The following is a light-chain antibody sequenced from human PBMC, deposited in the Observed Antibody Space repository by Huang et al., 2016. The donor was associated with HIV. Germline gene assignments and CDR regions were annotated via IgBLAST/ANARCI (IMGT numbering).Light chain of an antibody. J-gene: IGKJ2*01. CDR3: QQYSVWPYT. Sequence: LLTQSSVTLSVSPGENVTLSCRASQTIANNLAWYQQRPGQAPSLLIYGASTRIIDIPGRFNGSASGTQFTLTITSLQPDDFTVYYCQQYSVWPYTFGQGTKLEIK. CDR2: GAS. V-gene: IGKV3-15*01. CDR1: QTIANN.